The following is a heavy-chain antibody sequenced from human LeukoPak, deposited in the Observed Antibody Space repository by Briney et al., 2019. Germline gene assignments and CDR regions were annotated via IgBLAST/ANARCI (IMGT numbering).Heavy chain of an antibody. V-gene: IGHV3-30*03. CDR3: ATDYDCAD. D-gene: IGHD3-22*01. Sequence: GGSLRLSCAASGFTFSSYGMHWVRQAPGKGLEWVAFISYDGSKRYYADSVKGRFTISRDSSKNTLSLQMNSLRNEDTAVYYCATDYDCADWGQGTLVTVSS. CDR1: GFTFSSYG. CDR2: ISYDGSKR. J-gene: IGHJ4*02.